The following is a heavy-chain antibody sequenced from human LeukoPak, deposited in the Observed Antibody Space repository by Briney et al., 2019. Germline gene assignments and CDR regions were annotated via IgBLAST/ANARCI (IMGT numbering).Heavy chain of an antibody. V-gene: IGHV3-23*01. CDR1: GFTFSSYA. Sequence: GGSLRLSCAASGFTFSSYAMSWVRQAPGKGLEWVSAISGSGGSTYYADSVKGWFTISRDNSKNTLYLQMNSLRAEDTAVYYCATRYCSSTSRYGHWGQGTLVTVSS. CDR2: ISGSGGST. J-gene: IGHJ4*02. D-gene: IGHD2-2*01. CDR3: ATRYCSSTSRYGH.